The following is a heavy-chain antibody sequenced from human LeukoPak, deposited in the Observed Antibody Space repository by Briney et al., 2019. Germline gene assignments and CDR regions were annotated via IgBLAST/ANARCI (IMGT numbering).Heavy chain of an antibody. CDR3: AKARGYDSGSGIDN. CDR2: INWDGGST. D-gene: IGHD3-10*01. CDR1: GFTFDDYA. V-gene: IGHV3-43D*04. J-gene: IGHJ4*02. Sequence: GGSLRLSCAASGFTFDDYAMNWVRQEPGKGLEWVSLINWDGGSTYYAESVKGRFTISRDNSKNSLYLQMNSLRAEDTALNYCAKARGYDSGSGIDNWGQGTLVTVSS.